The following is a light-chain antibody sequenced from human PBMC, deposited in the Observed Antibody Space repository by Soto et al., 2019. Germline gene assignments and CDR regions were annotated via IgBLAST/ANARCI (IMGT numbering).Light chain of an antibody. CDR1: SSDVGSYNL. V-gene: IGLV2-23*02. J-gene: IGLJ1*01. Sequence: TGTSSDVGSYNLVPWYQQHPGKAPKVMIYEVSKRPSGVPNRFSGSKSGNTASLTISGLQAEDEADYYCCSYAGSSTYVFGTGTKVTVL. CDR3: CSYAGSSTYV. CDR2: EVS.